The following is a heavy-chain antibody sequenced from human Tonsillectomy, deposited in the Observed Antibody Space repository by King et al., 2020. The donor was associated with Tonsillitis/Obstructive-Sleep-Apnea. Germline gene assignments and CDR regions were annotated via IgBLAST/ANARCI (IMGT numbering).Heavy chain of an antibody. CDR2: ITLFNGNT. V-gene: IGHV1-45*02. CDR3: ARYQENIDALDI. J-gene: IGHJ3*02. Sequence: QLVQSGAEVKKTGSSVKVSCKASGYTFTYRYLHWVRQAPGQALEWMGWITLFNGNTNYAQKFQDRVTITRDRSMNTAYMELSSLRSEDTAMHYCARYQENIDALDIWGQGTMVTVSS. D-gene: IGHD1/OR15-1a*01. CDR1: GYTFTYRY.